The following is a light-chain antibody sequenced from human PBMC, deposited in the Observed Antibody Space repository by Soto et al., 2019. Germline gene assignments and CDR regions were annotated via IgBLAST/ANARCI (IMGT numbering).Light chain of an antibody. V-gene: IGKV1-5*01. CDR3: KQYETFSGT. Sequence: DTHMTQSPSTPSASVGDPVPVTCRASQSVSGWLAWYQQKPGEATKLLIYDASALPRGVPSRFSGSGSGTKFTLTIASLQPDDFATYYCKQYETFSGTVGPGNKVDIK. CDR1: QSVSGW. J-gene: IGKJ1*01. CDR2: DAS.